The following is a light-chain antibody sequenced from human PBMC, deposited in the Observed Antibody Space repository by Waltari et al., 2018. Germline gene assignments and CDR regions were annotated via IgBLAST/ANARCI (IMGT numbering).Light chain of an antibody. CDR3: QQYNGLSYT. CDR2: KAS. J-gene: IGKJ2*01. CDR1: QSISTW. V-gene: IGKV1-5*03. Sequence: DIQMTQSPSTLSASVGDRVIISCWASQSISTWLAWYQQKPGKAPKLLISKASTLETGVPSRFSGSGSGTAFTLTISSLQPDDFATYYCQQYNGLSYTFGQGTKLGIK.